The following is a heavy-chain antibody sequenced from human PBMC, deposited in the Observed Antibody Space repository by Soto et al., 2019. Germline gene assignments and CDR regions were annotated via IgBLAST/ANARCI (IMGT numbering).Heavy chain of an antibody. V-gene: IGHV3-30*18. CDR2: ISYDGGIE. D-gene: IGHD6-6*01. J-gene: IGHJ6*02. Sequence: QAQLVESGGGVVQTGRSLRLSCAASGFPISNYGMHWVRQAPGKGLEWVAVISYDGGIEYYTDSVKGRFTISRDNSKNTLYLQRNSLRAKDTALYYCAKDWGSSSRDYYYGMDVWGRGATVTV. CDR1: GFPISNYG. CDR3: AKDWGSSSRDYYYGMDV.